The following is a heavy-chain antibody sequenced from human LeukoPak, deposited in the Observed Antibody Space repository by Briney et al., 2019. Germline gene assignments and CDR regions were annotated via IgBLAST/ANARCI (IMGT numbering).Heavy chain of an antibody. J-gene: IGHJ4*02. D-gene: IGHD4-17*01. V-gene: IGHV4-59*01. Sequence: PSETLSLTCTVSDDSISSYYWSWIRQPPGEGLEWIGYIYYSGSTNYNPSLKSRVTISVDTSKNQFSLKLSSVTAADTAVYYCARATTVTRFDYWGQGTLVTVSS. CDR2: IYYSGST. CDR3: ARATTVTRFDY. CDR1: DDSISSYY.